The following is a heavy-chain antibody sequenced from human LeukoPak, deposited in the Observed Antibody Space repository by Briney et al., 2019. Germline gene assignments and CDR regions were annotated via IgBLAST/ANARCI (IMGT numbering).Heavy chain of an antibody. Sequence: GGSLRLSCAASGFTFSSYAMSWVRQAPGKGLEWVSAISGSGGSTYYADSVKGQFTISRDNSKNTLYLQMNSLRAEDTAVYYCAKGYDYVWGSYHGFDYWGQGTLVTVSS. CDR2: ISGSGGST. J-gene: IGHJ4*02. CDR3: AKGYDYVWGSYHGFDY. CDR1: GFTFSSYA. V-gene: IGHV3-23*01. D-gene: IGHD3-16*01.